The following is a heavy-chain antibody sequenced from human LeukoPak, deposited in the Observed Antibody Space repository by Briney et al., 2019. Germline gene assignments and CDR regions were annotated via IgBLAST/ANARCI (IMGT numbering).Heavy chain of an antibody. CDR3: ARDPGKEMATTDY. CDR2: INPNSGGT. Sequence: ASVKVSCNASRYTFTGYYMHWVRQAPGQGLEWMGRINPNSGGTNYAQKFQGRVTMTRDTSISTAYMELSRLRSDDTAVYYCARDPGKEMATTDYWGQGTLVTVSS. CDR1: RYTFTGYY. D-gene: IGHD5-24*01. J-gene: IGHJ4*02. V-gene: IGHV1-2*06.